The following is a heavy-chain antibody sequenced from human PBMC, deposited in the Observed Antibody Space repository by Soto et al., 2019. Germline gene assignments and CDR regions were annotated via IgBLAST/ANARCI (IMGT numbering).Heavy chain of an antibody. CDR1: GDSINNYY. J-gene: IGHJ3*02. CDR3: ARDPWDRGITSNASDI. D-gene: IGHD1-20*01. CDR2: IYYSGST. V-gene: IGHV4-59*01. Sequence: SETLSLTCTVSGDSINNYYWSWIRQPPGKGLEWIGYIYYSGSTNYNPSLKSRVTMSVDTSKNQFSLKLNSVIAADTAVYFCARDPWDRGITSNASDIWGQGTMVTVSS.